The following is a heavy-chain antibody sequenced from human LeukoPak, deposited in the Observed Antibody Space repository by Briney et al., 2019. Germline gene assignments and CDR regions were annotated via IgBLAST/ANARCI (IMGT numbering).Heavy chain of an antibody. V-gene: IGHV1-69*13. CDR2: IIPIFGTA. J-gene: IGHJ5*02. Sequence: ASVKVSCKASGGTFSNYAISWVRQAPGQGLEWMGGIIPIFGTANYAQKFQGRVTITADESTSTAYMELSSLRSEDTAVYYCARDPSYDILTPWGQGTLVTVSS. CDR3: ARDPSYDILTP. D-gene: IGHD3-9*01. CDR1: GGTFSNYA.